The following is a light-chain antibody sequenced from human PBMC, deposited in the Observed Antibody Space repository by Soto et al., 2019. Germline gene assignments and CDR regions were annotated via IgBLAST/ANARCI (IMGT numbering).Light chain of an antibody. CDR2: DVR. Sequence: QSALTQPASVSGSPGQSITISCTGTSSDVGGYNYVSWYQQHPGKAPKLMIYDVRHRPSVVSNCFSGATSGNTASLTISGLQAVDEAADHCSAYTSSSTLYVFGTGTKLTFL. J-gene: IGLJ1*01. CDR1: SSDVGGYNY. CDR3: SAYTSSSTLYV. V-gene: IGLV2-14*01.